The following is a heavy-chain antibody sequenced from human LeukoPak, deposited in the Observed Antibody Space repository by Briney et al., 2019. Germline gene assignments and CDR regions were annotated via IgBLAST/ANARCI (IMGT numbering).Heavy chain of an antibody. CDR2: MNPNSGNT. D-gene: IGHD3-22*01. J-gene: IGHJ4*02. CDR1: GYTFTSYD. Sequence: ASVKVSCKASGYTFTSYDINWVRQATGQGREWMGWMNPNSGNTGYAQKFQGRVTITRNTSISTAYMELSSLRSEDTAVYYCARGTYYDSSGYVVDYWGQGTLVTVSS. V-gene: IGHV1-8*03. CDR3: ARGTYYDSSGYVVDY.